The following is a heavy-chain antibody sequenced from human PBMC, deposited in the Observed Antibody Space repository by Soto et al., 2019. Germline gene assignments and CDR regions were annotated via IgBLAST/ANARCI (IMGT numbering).Heavy chain of an antibody. CDR3: AKGSGLSSGWTFGN. CDR1: GVTFSSYA. CDR2: ISGLDGST. V-gene: IGHV3-23*01. D-gene: IGHD6-19*01. Sequence: PGGSLRLSCAASGVTFSSYAMSWVRQAPGKGLGWVSAISGLDGSTYYADAVKDRFTISRDNSKNTLYLQMNSLRAADTAAYYCAKGSGLSSGWTFGNWGQGTLVTVSS. J-gene: IGHJ4*02.